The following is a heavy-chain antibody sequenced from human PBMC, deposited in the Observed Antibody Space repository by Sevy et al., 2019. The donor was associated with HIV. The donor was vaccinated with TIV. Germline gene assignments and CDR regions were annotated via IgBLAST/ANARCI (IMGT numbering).Heavy chain of an antibody. CDR3: ARVSIVAANAY. CDR2: ISSSSSTI. D-gene: IGHD2-15*01. Sequence: GGSLRLSCAASGFTFSSYSMNWVRQAPGKGLEWVSYISSSSSTIYYADSVKGRFTISRDNAKNSLYLQMNSLRAEDTAVYYCARVSIVAANAYWGQGTLVTVST. J-gene: IGHJ4*02. V-gene: IGHV3-48*01. CDR1: GFTFSSYS.